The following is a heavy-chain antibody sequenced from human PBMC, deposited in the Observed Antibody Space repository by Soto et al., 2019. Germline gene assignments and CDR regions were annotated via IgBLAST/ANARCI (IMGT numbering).Heavy chain of an antibody. CDR1: GFTFSSYG. Sequence: PGGSLRLSCAASGFTFSSYGMHWVRQAPGKGLEWVAVISYDGSNKYYADSVKGRFTISRDNSKNTLYLQMNSLRAEDTAVYYCAKDMARVVTTMTYWGQGTLVTVSS. J-gene: IGHJ4*02. CDR2: ISYDGSNK. CDR3: AKDMARVVTTMTY. V-gene: IGHV3-30*18. D-gene: IGHD4-17*01.